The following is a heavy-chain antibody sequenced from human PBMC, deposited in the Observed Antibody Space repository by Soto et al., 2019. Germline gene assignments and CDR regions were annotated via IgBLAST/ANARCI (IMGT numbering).Heavy chain of an antibody. CDR2: ISQDGSEK. CDR3: TKDRGDGRTSQHHY. D-gene: IGHD1-1*01. J-gene: IGHJ4*02. CDR1: GYTFSNYW. V-gene: IGHV3-7*03. Sequence: EVHLVESGGGLVQPGGSLTLSCSASGYTFSNYWMSWVRQTPGKGLEWVASISQDGSEKYYVDSVKGRFTISRDHAKKSLYLQMNSLRDEDTALFHCTKDRGDGRTSQHHYWGQGVLVTVSS.